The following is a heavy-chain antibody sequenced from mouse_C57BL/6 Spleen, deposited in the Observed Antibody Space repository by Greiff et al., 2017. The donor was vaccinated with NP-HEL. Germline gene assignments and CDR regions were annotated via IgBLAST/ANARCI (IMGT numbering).Heavy chain of an antibody. CDR3: ARDGYYFFDY. D-gene: IGHD2-3*01. J-gene: IGHJ2*01. CDR2: IHPNSGST. CDR1: GYTFTSYW. V-gene: IGHV1-64*01. Sequence: QVQLQQPGAELVKPGASVKLSCKASGYTFTSYWMHWVKQRPGQGLEWIGMIHPNSGSTNYNEKFKSKATLTVDKSSITAYMQLSSLTSEDSAVYYCARDGYYFFDYWGQGTTLTVSS.